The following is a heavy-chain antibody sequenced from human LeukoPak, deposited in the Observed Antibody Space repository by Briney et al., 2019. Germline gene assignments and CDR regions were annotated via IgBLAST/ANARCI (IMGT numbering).Heavy chain of an antibody. V-gene: IGHV1-3*01. Sequence: ASVKVSCKASGYTFTSYAMHWVRQAPGQRLEWMGWINAGNGNTKYSQKFQGRVTITRDTSASTAYMELSSLGSEDTAVYYCAREHQHTYYYDSSGHAVRWFDPWGQGTLVTVSS. CDR2: INAGNGNT. CDR3: AREHQHTYYYDSSGHAVRWFDP. D-gene: IGHD3-22*01. J-gene: IGHJ5*02. CDR1: GYTFTSYA.